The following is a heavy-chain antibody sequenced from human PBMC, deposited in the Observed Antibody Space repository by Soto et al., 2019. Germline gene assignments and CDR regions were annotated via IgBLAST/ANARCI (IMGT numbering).Heavy chain of an antibody. V-gene: IGHV1-2*04. CDR3: AREAYCSSTSCPPGWFDP. D-gene: IGHD2-2*01. Sequence: GASVKVSCKASGYTFTGYYIHWVRQAPGQGLEWMGWINPNSGGTNYAQKFQGWVTMTRDTSISTAYMELSRLRSDDTAVYYCAREAYCSSTSCPPGWFDPWGQGTLVTVSS. CDR1: GYTFTGYY. CDR2: INPNSGGT. J-gene: IGHJ5*02.